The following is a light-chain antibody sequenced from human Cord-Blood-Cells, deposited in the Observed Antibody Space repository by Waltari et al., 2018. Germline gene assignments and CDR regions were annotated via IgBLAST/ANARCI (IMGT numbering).Light chain of an antibody. CDR3: QQYDNRPLSAT. J-gene: IGKJ1*01. Sequence: DIQMTQSPSSLSASVGDRVTITCQASQDISNYFNWYQQKPGKAPKRLIYDAANLETGVPSRFSGSGSGTEFTFTISSLQPEDIATYYCQQYDNRPLSATFGQGTKVEIK. CDR1: QDISNY. CDR2: DAA. V-gene: IGKV1-33*01.